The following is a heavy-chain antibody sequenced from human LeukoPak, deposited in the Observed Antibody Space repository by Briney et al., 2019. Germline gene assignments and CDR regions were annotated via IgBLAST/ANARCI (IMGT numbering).Heavy chain of an antibody. J-gene: IGHJ4*02. D-gene: IGHD1-26*01. CDR1: GYTFINYG. CDR3: ARGSRLVGATARDH. CDR2: ISVYSDNT. Sequence: GASVKVSCKASGYTFINYGISWVRQASGQGLEWMGWISVYSDNTDYAQKFQGRVTMTTDTSTSTAYMELRSLISDDTAVYYCARGSRLVGATARDHWGQGTLVTVSS. V-gene: IGHV1-18*01.